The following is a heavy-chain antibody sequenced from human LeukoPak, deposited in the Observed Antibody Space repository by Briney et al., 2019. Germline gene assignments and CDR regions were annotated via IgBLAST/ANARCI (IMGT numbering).Heavy chain of an antibody. D-gene: IGHD5-18*01. CDR2: ISGSGGST. CDR3: AKNGRGYSSDYFDY. V-gene: IGHV3-23*01. CDR1: GFTFSSYA. Sequence: PGGSLRLSCAASGFTFSSYAMSWVRQAPGKGLEWVSAISGSGGSTYYADSVKGRFTISRDNSKNTLYLQMSTLRPEDTAVYSCAKNGRGYSSDYFDYWGQGTLVTVSS. J-gene: IGHJ4*02.